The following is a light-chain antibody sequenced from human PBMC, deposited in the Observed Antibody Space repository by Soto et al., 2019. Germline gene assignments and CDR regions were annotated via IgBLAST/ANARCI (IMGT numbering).Light chain of an antibody. CDR2: AAS. CDR3: QQYYSYPFT. CDR1: QGISSY. V-gene: IGKV1-8*01. J-gene: IGKJ4*01. Sequence: AIRMTQSPSSLSASTGDRVTITCRASQGISSYLAWYQQKVGKAPKLLIYAASTLQSGVPSRFSGSGSGTDFTITISCLQSEDFATYYCQQYYSYPFTFGGGTKVEI.